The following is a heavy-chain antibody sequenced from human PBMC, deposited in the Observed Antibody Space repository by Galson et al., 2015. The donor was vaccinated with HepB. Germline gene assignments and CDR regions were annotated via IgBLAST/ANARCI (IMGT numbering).Heavy chain of an antibody. J-gene: IGHJ4*02. D-gene: IGHD3-10*01. CDR3: VRRDEVRSVDS. V-gene: IGHV3-74*01. CDR1: GFTFSSFW. Sequence: SLRLSCAASGFTFSSFWMHWVRQTPGKGLVWVSRIKSDGSDPDYVDSVKGRFTISRDNAMNMLYLQMNSLRVEDTAMYYCVRRDEVRSVDSWGRGTLVTVSS. CDR2: IKSDGSDP.